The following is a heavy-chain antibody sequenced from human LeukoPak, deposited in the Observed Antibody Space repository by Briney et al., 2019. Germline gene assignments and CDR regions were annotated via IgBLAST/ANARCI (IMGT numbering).Heavy chain of an antibody. Sequence: GGSLRLSCAASGFTFSSYEMNWVRQAPGKGLEWVSAISGSGGSIYYADSVKGRFTISRDNSKNTLYLQMNSLRAEDTAVYYCAKSEGGSYDPSTYWGQGTLVTVSS. CDR3: AKSEGGSYDPSTY. V-gene: IGHV3-23*01. J-gene: IGHJ4*02. D-gene: IGHD1-26*01. CDR2: ISGSGGSI. CDR1: GFTFSSYE.